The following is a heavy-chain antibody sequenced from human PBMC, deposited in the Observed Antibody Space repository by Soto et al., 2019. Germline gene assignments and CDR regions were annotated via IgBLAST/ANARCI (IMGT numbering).Heavy chain of an antibody. J-gene: IGHJ2*01. CDR2: ISGSGDST. V-gene: IGHV3-23*01. CDR3: AKRTTGWYFDL. Sequence: EVQLLESGGGLVQPGGSLRLSCAASGFTFSSYAMSWVRQAPGKGLEWVSIISGSGDSTYYADSVKGRFTISRDNSKNTLYMQMKSLRAEDTAVYYCAKRTTGWYFDLWGRGTLVTVSS. CDR1: GFTFSSYA.